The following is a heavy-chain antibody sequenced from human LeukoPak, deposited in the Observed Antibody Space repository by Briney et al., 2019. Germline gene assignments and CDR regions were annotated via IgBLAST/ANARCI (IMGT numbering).Heavy chain of an antibody. J-gene: IGHJ4*02. D-gene: IGHD3-22*01. CDR3: ARDALRGYYYDSSGYYYPENDY. Sequence: GGSLRLSCAASGFTFSDYYMSWIRQAPGKGLEWVSYISSSGSTIYYADSVKGRFTISRDNAKNSLYLQMNSLRAEDTAVYYCARDALRGYYYDSSGYYYPENDYWGQGTLVTVSS. CDR1: GFTFSDYY. V-gene: IGHV3-11*04. CDR2: ISSSGSTI.